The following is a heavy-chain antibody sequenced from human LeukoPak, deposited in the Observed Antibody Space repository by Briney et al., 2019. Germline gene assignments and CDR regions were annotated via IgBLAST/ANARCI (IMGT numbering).Heavy chain of an antibody. CDR3: AREGGPYSSTLRGC. D-gene: IGHD6-19*01. J-gene: IGHJ4*02. CDR2: MYSTGST. V-gene: IGHV3-53*01. Sequence: PGGSLRLFCAVSGFSVSGNYMSWVRQAPGKGLEWVSVMYSTGSTDYADSVKGRFTISRDNSKNTLYLQMNSLRTEDTAVYYCAREGGPYSSTLRGCGGQGTLVTVSS. CDR1: GFSVSGNY.